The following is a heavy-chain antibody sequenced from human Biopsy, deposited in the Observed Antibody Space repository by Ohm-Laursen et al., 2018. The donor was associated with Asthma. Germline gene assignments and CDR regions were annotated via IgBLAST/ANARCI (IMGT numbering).Heavy chain of an antibody. CDR1: GGYLTGHY. D-gene: IGHD5-18*01. CDR2: IHNSGNT. J-gene: IGHJ5*02. V-gene: IGHV4-59*11. Sequence: GTLSLTCTVYGGYLTGHYWNWIRQSPGKGLEWIGYIHNSGNTNYNPSLKSRVTISLDTSKNHFSLRLSFVTAADTAVYFCARGQGRGIQLWSLDPWGQGILVTVSS. CDR3: ARGQGRGIQLWSLDP.